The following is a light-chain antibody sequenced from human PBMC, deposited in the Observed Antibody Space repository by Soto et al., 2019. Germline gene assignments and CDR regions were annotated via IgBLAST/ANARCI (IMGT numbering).Light chain of an antibody. V-gene: IGKV4-1*01. CDR2: WAS. Sequence: DIVMTQSPDSLAVSLGERATINCKSSQSVLYSSNNKNYLAWYQQKPGQPPKLLIYWASTRESGVPDRFSGSGSGTDFTRTISSLQAEDVAVYYCQQYYITPWTFGQGTTVEIK. CDR3: QQYYITPWT. J-gene: IGKJ1*01. CDR1: QSVLYSSNNKNY.